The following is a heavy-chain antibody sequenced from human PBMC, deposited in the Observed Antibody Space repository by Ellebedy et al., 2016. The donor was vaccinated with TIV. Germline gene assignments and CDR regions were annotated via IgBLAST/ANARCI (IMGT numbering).Heavy chain of an antibody. Sequence: GESLKISCAASGFTFSSYNMHWVRQVTGKGLEWVSAIGTAGDTYYPGSVKGRFTISRDNAKNSLYLQMNSLRAEDTAVYYCARDPIAVAGRRTGAFDIWGQGTMVTVSS. D-gene: IGHD6-19*01. CDR2: IGTAGDT. CDR1: GFTFSSYN. V-gene: IGHV3-13*01. CDR3: ARDPIAVAGRRTGAFDI. J-gene: IGHJ3*02.